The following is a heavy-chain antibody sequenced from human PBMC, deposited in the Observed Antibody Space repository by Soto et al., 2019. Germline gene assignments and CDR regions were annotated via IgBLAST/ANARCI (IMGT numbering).Heavy chain of an antibody. D-gene: IGHD1-7*01. CDR3: VGTGTTDDF. CDR2: IFYSGAT. CDR1: GASVNTGDYY. J-gene: IGHJ1*01. V-gene: IGHV4-30-4*01. Sequence: VQLQGSGPGLLKPSQTLSLTCTVSGASVNTGDYYWSYIRQPPGKGLEWLGYIFYSGATYYNPSLKSRATRSLNTSRNQFSLTLTSVTDADTALYYCVGTGTTDDFWGQGTLVTVSS.